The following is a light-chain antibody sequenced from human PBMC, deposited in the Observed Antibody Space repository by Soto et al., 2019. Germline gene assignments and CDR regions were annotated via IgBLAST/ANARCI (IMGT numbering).Light chain of an antibody. CDR1: SSDYNY. CDR2: EVS. V-gene: IGLV2-8*01. CDR3: SSYTGSSVV. J-gene: IGLJ3*02. Sequence: QSALTQPPSASGSPGQSVTISCTGTSSDYNYVSWYQQHPGKAPKHGILEVSKRPSGVPDRFSGSKSGNTASLTVSGLQTEDEGDYYCSSYTGSSVVFGGGTKLTVL.